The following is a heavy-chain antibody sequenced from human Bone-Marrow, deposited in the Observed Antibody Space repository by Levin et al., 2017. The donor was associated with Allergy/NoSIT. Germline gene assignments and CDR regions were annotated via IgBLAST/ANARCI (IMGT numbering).Heavy chain of an antibody. D-gene: IGHD3-10*01. Sequence: KPSETLSLTCAVYGGSFSGYYWSWIRQPPGKGLEWIGEINHSGSTNYNPSLKSRVTISVDTSKNQFSLKLSSVTAADTAVYYCARVGRGLLWFREFFDYWGQGTLVTVSS. CDR3: ARVGRGLLWFREFFDY. CDR1: GGSFSGYY. V-gene: IGHV4-34*01. CDR2: INHSGST. J-gene: IGHJ4*02.